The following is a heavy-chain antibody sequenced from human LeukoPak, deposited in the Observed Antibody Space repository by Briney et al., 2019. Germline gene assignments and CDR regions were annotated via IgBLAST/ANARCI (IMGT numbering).Heavy chain of an antibody. V-gene: IGHV4-4*02. CDR3: ARGGGYYYDSSGLDY. D-gene: IGHD3-22*01. Sequence: PSETLSLTCAVSGGSISSGNWWTWVRQPPGKGLEWIGEIYHSGSTNYNPSLKSRVSISVDNFKSQFSLKLSSVTAADTAVYYCARGGGYYYDSSGLDYWAREPWSPSPQ. CDR1: GGSISSGNW. CDR2: IYHSGST. J-gene: IGHJ4*02.